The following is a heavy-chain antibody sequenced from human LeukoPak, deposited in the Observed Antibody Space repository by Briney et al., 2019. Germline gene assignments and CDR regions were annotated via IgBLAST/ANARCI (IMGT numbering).Heavy chain of an antibody. CDR2: IYTSGST. CDR1: GGSISSGSYY. D-gene: IGHD2-2*01. CDR3: ARVVVVVVPAGTYYYYYYYMDV. Sequence: SQTLSPTCTVSGGSISSGSYYWSWIRQPAGKGLEWIGRIYTSGSTNYNPSLKSRVTISVDTSKNQFSLKLSSVTAADTAVYYCARVVVVVVPAGTYYYYYYYMDVWGKGTTVTVSS. V-gene: IGHV4-61*02. J-gene: IGHJ6*03.